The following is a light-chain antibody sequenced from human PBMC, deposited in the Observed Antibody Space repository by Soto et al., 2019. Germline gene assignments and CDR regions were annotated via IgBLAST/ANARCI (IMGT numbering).Light chain of an antibody. Sequence: EIVLTQSPGTLSLSPGERATLSCRASQSVDSSYLAWYRQRPGQAPRLLIYGASSRATGIPDRFRGSGSATDFTLTITRLEPEDFAVSSCQQYGRSPQTLVQGTKVDIK. V-gene: IGKV3-20*01. J-gene: IGKJ1*01. CDR2: GAS. CDR3: QQYGRSPQT. CDR1: QSVDSSY.